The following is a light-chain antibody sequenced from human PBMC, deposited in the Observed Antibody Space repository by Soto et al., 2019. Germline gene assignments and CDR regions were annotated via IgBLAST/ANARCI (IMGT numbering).Light chain of an antibody. J-gene: IGKJ2*01. CDR1: QSVGSN. Sequence: EIVMTQSPLTLSASPGERAIFSCRASQSVGSNIAWYQQKPGQSPRLLVYDASTRATAIPARFSGSGSGTEFTLTINPLQPEDFAVYYGQQYYQWPSYTVGQGTKVDIK. CDR3: QQYYQWPSYT. CDR2: DAS. V-gene: IGKV3-15*01.